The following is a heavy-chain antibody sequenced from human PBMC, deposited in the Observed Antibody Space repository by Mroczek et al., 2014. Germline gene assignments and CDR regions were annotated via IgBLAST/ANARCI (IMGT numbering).Heavy chain of an antibody. D-gene: IGHD5-18*01. J-gene: IGHJ6*02. Sequence: QVQLQQWGAGLLKPSETLSLTCAVYGGSFSGYYWSWIRQPPGKGLEWIGEINHSGSTNYNPSLKSRVTISVDTSKNQFSLKLSSVTAADTAVYYCARVPPGYSYGNYYYYYGMDVWGQGTTVTVSS. CDR3: ARVPPGYSYGNYYYYYGMDV. V-gene: IGHV4-34*01. CDR2: INHSGST. CDR1: GGSFSGYY.